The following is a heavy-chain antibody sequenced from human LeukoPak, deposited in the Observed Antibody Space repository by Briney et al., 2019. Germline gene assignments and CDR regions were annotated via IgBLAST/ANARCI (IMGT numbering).Heavy chain of an antibody. D-gene: IGHD6-19*01. CDR1: GFTFSSYS. V-gene: IGHV3-21*01. J-gene: IGHJ4*02. CDR2: ISSSSYI. CDR3: ARGPRYSSGWYFLDY. Sequence: PGGSLRLSCAASGFTFSSYSMNWVRQAPGKGLEWVSSISSSSYIYYADSVKGRFTISRDNAKNSLYLQMSSLRAEDTAVYYCARGPRYSSGWYFLDYWGQGTLVTVSS.